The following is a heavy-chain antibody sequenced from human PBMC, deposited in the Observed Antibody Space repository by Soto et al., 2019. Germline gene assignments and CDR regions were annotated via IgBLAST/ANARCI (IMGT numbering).Heavy chain of an antibody. Sequence: SQTLSLTCAITGDSVSSNSAGWSWVRQSPSRGLEWLGRTYYRSKWYYEYAVSVRARITINPDTSKNQSSLKLNSVTPEDTAVYFCARGEQYSGRIFDYWGQGILVTVSS. CDR1: GDSVSSNSAG. J-gene: IGHJ4*01. D-gene: IGHD1-26*01. CDR3: ARGEQYSGRIFDY. V-gene: IGHV6-1*01. CDR2: TYYRSKWYY.